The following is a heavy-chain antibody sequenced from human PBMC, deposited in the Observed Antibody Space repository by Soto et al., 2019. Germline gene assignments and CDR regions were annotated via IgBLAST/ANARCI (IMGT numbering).Heavy chain of an antibody. CDR1: GGTFTKYA. J-gene: IGHJ3*01. D-gene: IGHD6-19*01. CDR2: IVPLPGTT. Sequence: QVQLVQSGAVVRKPGSSVKVSCKASGGTFTKYAITWVRQAPRQGLEWMGGIVPLPGTTNYAQKFRGRVTISADESTSTDYLELSSLRSEETAVYYCASGVGGLGGSSGWPDYAFDVWGQGTMVIVSS. V-gene: IGHV1-69*01. CDR3: ASGVGGLGGSSGWPDYAFDV.